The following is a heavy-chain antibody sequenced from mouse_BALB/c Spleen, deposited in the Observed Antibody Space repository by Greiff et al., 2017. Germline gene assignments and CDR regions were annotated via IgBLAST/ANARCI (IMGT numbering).Heavy chain of an antibody. V-gene: IGHV1-54*01. J-gene: IGHJ2*01. CDR1: GYAFTNYL. Sequence: QVHVKQSGAELVRPGTSVKVSCKASGYAFTNYLIEWVKQRPGQGLEWIGVINPGSGGTNYNEKFKGKATLTADKSSSTAYMQLSSLTSDDSAVYFCARDGNYFDYWGQGTTLTVSS. CDR3: ARDGNYFDY. D-gene: IGHD2-1*01. CDR2: INPGSGGT.